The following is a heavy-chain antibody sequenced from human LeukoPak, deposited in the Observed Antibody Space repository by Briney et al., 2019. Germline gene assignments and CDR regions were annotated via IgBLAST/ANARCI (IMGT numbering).Heavy chain of an antibody. V-gene: IGHV1-18*01. D-gene: IGHD3-22*01. CDR2: ISAYNGNT. CDR1: GYTFTSYG. Sequence: ASVKVSCKASGYTFTSYGISWVRQAPGQGLEWMGWISAYNGNTNYAQKLQGRVTMTTDTSTSTAYMELRSLRSDDTAVYYCASMYYDSSGYYTLDYWGQGTLATVSS. CDR3: ASMYYDSSGYYTLDY. J-gene: IGHJ4*02.